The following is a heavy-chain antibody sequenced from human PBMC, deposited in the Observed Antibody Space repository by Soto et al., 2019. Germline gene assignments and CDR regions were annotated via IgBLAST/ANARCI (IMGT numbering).Heavy chain of an antibody. Sequence: QVQLVESGGGVVQPGRSLRLSCAASGFTFSSYAMHWVRQAPGKGLEWVAVISYDGSNKYYADSVKGRFTISRDNTQNTLYLQMNSLRAEDTAVYYCARPLAAYTHYSFDYWGQGTLVTVSS. V-gene: IGHV3-30-3*01. CDR1: GFTFSSYA. CDR2: ISYDGSNK. J-gene: IGHJ4*02. D-gene: IGHD6-13*01. CDR3: ARPLAAYTHYSFDY.